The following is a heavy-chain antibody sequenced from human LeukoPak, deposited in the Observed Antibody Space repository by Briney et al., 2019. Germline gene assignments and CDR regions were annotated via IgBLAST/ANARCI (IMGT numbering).Heavy chain of an antibody. Sequence: PSQTLSLTCTVSGGSLTIGSYYWTWIRHYPGKGLEWIGYIHPSGITDYNPSLKSRVTMSLAMSQNQFSLKLTSVTAADTAIYYCARGQDAFKTGYWGTGTTVTVSS. CDR1: GGSLTIGSYY. D-gene: IGHD5-24*01. CDR2: IHPSGIT. V-gene: IGHV4-31*03. J-gene: IGHJ6*04. CDR3: ARGQDAFKTGY.